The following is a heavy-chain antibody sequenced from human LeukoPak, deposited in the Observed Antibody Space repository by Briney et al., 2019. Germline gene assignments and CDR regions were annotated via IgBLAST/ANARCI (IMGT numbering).Heavy chain of an antibody. J-gene: IGHJ4*02. CDR3: ARHDAGIAARPFDN. Sequence: PSETLSLTCTVSGGSISSHYWSWIRQPPGKGLEWIAYIHASGPTNYSPSLKSRITISVDTSKKQFSLKLSSVTAADTAVYYCARHDAGIAARPFDNWGQGTLVTVSS. V-gene: IGHV4-4*09. CDR2: IHASGPT. D-gene: IGHD6-6*01. CDR1: GGSISSHY.